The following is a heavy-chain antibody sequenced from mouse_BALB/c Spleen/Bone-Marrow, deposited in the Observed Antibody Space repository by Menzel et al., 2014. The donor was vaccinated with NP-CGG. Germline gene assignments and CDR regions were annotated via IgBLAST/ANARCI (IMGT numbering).Heavy chain of an antibody. J-gene: IGHJ4*01. CDR3: ARQITTVDYAMDY. V-gene: IGHV1-7*01. CDR2: INPSTGYT. D-gene: IGHD1-1*01. Sequence: VQLKQSGAELAKPGASEKMSCKASGYTFTRYWMHWVKQRPGQGLEWIGYINPSTGYTEYNQKFKDKATLTADKSSSTAYMQLSSLSSEDSAVYYCARQITTVDYAMDYWGQGTSVTVSS. CDR1: GYTFTRYW.